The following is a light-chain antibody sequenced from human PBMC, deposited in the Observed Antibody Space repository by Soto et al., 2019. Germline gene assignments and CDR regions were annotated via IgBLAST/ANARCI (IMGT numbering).Light chain of an antibody. Sequence: DVVMTQSPLSLPVTLGQPASISCRSSQSLIHSDGSTYLSWFQQRPGRTPRRLNYEVSDRDSGVPDSFSGSGSGTDFTLKISRVEAEDVGVYYCMQGTHWPLTFGQGTEVEIK. CDR2: EVS. J-gene: IGKJ1*01. CDR1: QSLIHSDGSTY. V-gene: IGKV2-30*02. CDR3: MQGTHWPLT.